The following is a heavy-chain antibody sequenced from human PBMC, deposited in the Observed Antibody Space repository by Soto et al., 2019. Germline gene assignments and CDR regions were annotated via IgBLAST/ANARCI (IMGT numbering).Heavy chain of an antibody. CDR2: IIPIFGTA. D-gene: IGHD1-26*01. Sequence: SVKVSCKASGGTFSSYAISWVRQAPGQGLEWMGGIIPIFGTANYAQKFQGRVTITADESTSTAYMELSSLRSEDTAVYYCARHWFLRGSYHDSYGMDVWGQGTTVTVSS. V-gene: IGHV1-69*13. CDR1: GGTFSSYA. CDR3: ARHWFLRGSYHDSYGMDV. J-gene: IGHJ6*02.